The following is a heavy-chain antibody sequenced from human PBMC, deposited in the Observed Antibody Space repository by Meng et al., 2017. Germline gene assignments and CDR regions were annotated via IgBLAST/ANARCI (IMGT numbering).Heavy chain of an antibody. CDR1: VYNLPDFY. CDR3: ARDEDISAAGKLFGDY. Sequence: VPPGAAGAEGKKPVASVKVSRKTSVYNLPDFYIHRVRRAPRQGLEWMGRINPKSGDTHYAQKFQARVTMTGDTSISTAYMELSGLRSDDTAMYYCARDEDISAAGKLFGDYWGQGTLVTVSS. D-gene: IGHD6-25*01. CDR2: INPKSGDT. V-gene: IGHV1-2*06. J-gene: IGHJ4*02.